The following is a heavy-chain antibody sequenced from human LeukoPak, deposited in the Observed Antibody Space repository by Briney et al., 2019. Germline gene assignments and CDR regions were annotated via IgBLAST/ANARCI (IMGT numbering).Heavy chain of an antibody. D-gene: IGHD2-15*01. CDR1: GGSFSGYY. CDR3: ARVWLGYCSGGSCFSNWFDP. V-gene: IGHV4-34*01. CDR2: INHSGST. J-gene: IGHJ5*02. Sequence: PSETLSLTCAVYGGSFSGYYWSWIRQPPGKGLEWIGEINHSGSTNYNPSLKSRVTISVDTSKNQFSLKLSSVTAADTAVYYCARVWLGYCSGGSCFSNWFDPWGQGTLVTVSS.